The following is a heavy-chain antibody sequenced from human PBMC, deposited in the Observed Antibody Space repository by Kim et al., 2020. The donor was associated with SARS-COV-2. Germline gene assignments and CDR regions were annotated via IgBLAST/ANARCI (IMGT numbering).Heavy chain of an antibody. J-gene: IGHJ4*02. CDR1: GFTFGDYA. Sequence: GGSLRLSCTASGFTFGDYAMSWVRQAPGKGLEWLGCIRSKAYGGTTEYAASVKGRFTISRDDSKSIAYLQMNSLKTEDTAVYYCTRVRGYSYGYGDYWGQGTLVTVSS. CDR2: IRSKAYGGTT. D-gene: IGHD5-18*01. CDR3: TRVRGYSYGYGDY. V-gene: IGHV3-49*04.